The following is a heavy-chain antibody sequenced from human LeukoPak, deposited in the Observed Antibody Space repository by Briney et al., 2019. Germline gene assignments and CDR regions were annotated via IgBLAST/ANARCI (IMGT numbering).Heavy chain of an antibody. D-gene: IGHD6-13*01. V-gene: IGHV3-48*03. CDR3: ARDKQATYYYYGMDV. Sequence: PGGSLRLSCAASGFTFSSYEMNWVRQAPGKGLEWVSYISSSGSIIYYADSVKGRFTISRDNAKNSLYLQMNSLRAEDTAVYYCARDKQATYYYYGMDVWGKGTTVTVSS. CDR2: ISSSGSII. J-gene: IGHJ6*04. CDR1: GFTFSSYE.